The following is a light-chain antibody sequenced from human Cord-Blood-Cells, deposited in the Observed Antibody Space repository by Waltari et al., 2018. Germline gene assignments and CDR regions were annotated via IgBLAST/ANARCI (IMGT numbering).Light chain of an antibody. V-gene: IGKV1-33*01. J-gene: IGKJ4*01. CDR1: QDISSY. CDR3: QQYDNLPPRT. Sequence: DIQMTQSPPSLSASVGDRATITCQASQDISSYLNWYQQKPGKAPKLLIYDASNLETGVPSRFSGSGSGTDFTFTISSLQPEDIATYYCQQYDNLPPRTVGGGTKVEIK. CDR2: DAS.